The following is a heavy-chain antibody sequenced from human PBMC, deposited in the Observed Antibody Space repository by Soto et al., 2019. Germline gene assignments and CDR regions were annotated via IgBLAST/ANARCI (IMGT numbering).Heavy chain of an antibody. V-gene: IGHV3-49*04. D-gene: IGHD3-9*01. Sequence: GGSLRLSCTASGFTFGDYAMSWVRQAPGKGLEWVGFIRSKAYGGTTEYAASVKGRFTISRDDSKSIAYLQMNSLKTEDTAVYYCTRVKDYDILTGPIDYWGQGTLVTVSS. CDR3: TRVKDYDILTGPIDY. CDR2: IRSKAYGGTT. CDR1: GFTFGDYA. J-gene: IGHJ4*02.